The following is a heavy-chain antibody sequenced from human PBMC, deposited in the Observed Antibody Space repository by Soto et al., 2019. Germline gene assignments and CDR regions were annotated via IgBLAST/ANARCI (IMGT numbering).Heavy chain of an antibody. CDR1: GYTFTGYY. D-gene: IGHD3-10*01. CDR3: ARVSGGPRVYYYGSGRPYNWFDP. CDR2: INPNSGGT. V-gene: IGHV1-2*02. Sequence: QVQLVQSGAEVKKPGASVKVSCKASGYTFTGYYMHWVRQAPGQGLEWMGWINPNSGGTNYAQKFQGRVTMTRDTSISTAYMELSRLRSDDTAVYYCARVSGGPRVYYYGSGRPYNWFDPWGQGTLVTVSS. J-gene: IGHJ5*02.